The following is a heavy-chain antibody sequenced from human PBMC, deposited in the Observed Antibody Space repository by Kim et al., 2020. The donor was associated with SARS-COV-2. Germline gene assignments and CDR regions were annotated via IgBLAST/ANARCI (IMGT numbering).Heavy chain of an antibody. J-gene: IGHJ4*02. D-gene: IGHD2-8*01. CDR2: RGST. CDR3: ARDNGVGR. Sequence: RGSTKYNPSLKSRVTISVGTSKNQFSLKRSSVGAADTAVYYWARDNGVGRWGQGTLVTVSS. V-gene: IGHV4-59*01.